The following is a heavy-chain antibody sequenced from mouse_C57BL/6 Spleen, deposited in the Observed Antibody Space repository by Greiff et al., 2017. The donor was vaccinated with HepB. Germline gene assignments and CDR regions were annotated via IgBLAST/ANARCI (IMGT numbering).Heavy chain of an antibody. CDR1: GYTFTSYW. J-gene: IGHJ1*03. CDR2: IYPGSGST. Sequence: QVQLQQPGAELVKPGASVKMSCKASGYTFTSYWITWVKQRPGQGLEWIGDIYPGSGSTNYNEKFKSKATLTVDTSSSTAYMQLSSLTSEDSAVYYCAREATVVAHWYFDAWGTGTTVTVSS. CDR3: AREATVVAHWYFDA. D-gene: IGHD1-1*01. V-gene: IGHV1-55*01.